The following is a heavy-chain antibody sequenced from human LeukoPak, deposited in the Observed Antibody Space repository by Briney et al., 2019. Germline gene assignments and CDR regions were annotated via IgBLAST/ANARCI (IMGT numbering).Heavy chain of an antibody. V-gene: IGHV5-51*01. CDR1: GYSFTSYW. CDR2: IYPGDSDT. CDR3: ARRRRYDSSGYYYPDAFDI. D-gene: IGHD3-22*01. J-gene: IGHJ3*02. Sequence: GESLKISCXGSGYSFTSYWIGWVRQMSGKGLEWMRIIYPGDSDTRYSPSFQGQVTISADKSISTAYLQWSSLKASDTAMYYCARRRRYDSSGYYYPDAFDIWGQGTMVTVSS.